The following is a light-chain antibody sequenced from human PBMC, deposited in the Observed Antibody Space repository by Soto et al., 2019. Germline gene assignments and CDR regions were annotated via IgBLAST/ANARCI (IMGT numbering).Light chain of an antibody. Sequence: DVQMTRSPSTLSASVGDRVTMTCRASEFISDWLAWYQQKPGQAPKLLIYDASTLESGVPGRFSRSGVGKHFTLTISGLQPEDFATYHCTHYNSYSRAFGQGTKVEIX. J-gene: IGKJ1*01. CDR1: EFISDW. CDR3: THYNSYSRA. CDR2: DAS. V-gene: IGKV1-5*01.